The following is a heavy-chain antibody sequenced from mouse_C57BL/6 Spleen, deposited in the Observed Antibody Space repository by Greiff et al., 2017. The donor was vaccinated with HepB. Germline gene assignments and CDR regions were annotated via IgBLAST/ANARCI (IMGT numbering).Heavy chain of an antibody. J-gene: IGHJ4*01. D-gene: IGHD1-1*01. Sequence: EVHLVESGGGLVKPGGSLKLSCAASGFTFSDYGMHWVRQAPEKGLAWVAYISSGSSTIYYADTVKGRFTISRDNAKNTLCLQMTSLRSEDTAMYYCARRYGSSYGAMDCWGQGASVTVSS. CDR2: ISSGSSTI. V-gene: IGHV5-17*01. CDR3: ARRYGSSYGAMDC. CDR1: GFTFSDYG.